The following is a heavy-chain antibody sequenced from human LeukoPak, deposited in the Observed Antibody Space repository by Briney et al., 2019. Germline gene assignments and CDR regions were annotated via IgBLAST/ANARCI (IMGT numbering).Heavy chain of an antibody. CDR1: GFTVSSNY. CDR2: IYSGGST. Sequence: SGGSLRLSCAASGFTVSSNYMSWVRQAPGKGLEWVLVIYSGGSTYYADSVKGRFTISRDNSKNSLYLQMNSLRAEDTAVYYCASLYGDYWFDPWGQGTLVTVSS. CDR3: ASLYGDYWFDP. J-gene: IGHJ5*02. V-gene: IGHV3-53*01. D-gene: IGHD4-17*01.